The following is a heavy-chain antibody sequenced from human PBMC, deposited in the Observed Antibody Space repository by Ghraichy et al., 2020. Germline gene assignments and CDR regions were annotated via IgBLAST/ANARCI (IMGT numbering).Heavy chain of an antibody. CDR3: ATAFSPLGMGDY. D-gene: IGHD7-27*01. J-gene: IGHJ4*02. Sequence: TLSLTCAVSGGSISSGGYSWSWIRQPPGKGLEWIGYIYHSGSTYYNPSLKSRVTISVDRSKNQFSLKLSSVTAADTAVYYCATAFSPLGMGDYWGQGTLVTVSS. CDR1: GGSISSGGYS. CDR2: IYHSGST. V-gene: IGHV4-30-2*01.